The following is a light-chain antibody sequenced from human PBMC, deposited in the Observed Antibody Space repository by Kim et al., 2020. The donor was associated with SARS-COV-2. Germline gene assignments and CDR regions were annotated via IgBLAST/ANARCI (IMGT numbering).Light chain of an antibody. J-gene: IGLJ6*01. CDR1: KLGDKY. V-gene: IGLV3-1*01. CDR3: QAWDSSTVV. CDR2: QDN. Sequence: SYELTQPPSLSVSPGQTASIPCSGDKLGDKYVDWYQQKPGQSPVVVIYQDNKRPSGIPERFSGSNSGNTATLTISGTQAMDEADYYCQAWDSSTVVFG.